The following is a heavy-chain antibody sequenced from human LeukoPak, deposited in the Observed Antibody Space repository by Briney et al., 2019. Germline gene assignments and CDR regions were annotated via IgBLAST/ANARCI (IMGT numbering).Heavy chain of an antibody. Sequence: GGSLRLSCAASGFTVSSNYMTWVRQAPGKGLEWVSVIYSGGSTYYADSVKGRFTISRDNSKNTLYLQMNSLRAEDTAVYYCAREGPAASFLDSWGQGTLVTVSS. CDR2: IYSGGST. CDR1: GFTVSSNY. D-gene: IGHD2-2*01. V-gene: IGHV3-53*01. J-gene: IGHJ4*02. CDR3: AREGPAASFLDS.